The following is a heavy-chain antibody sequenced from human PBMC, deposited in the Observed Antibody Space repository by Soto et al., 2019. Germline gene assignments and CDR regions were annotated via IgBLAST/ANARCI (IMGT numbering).Heavy chain of an antibody. CDR3: ARDKITGPFDY. CDR1: RGSFNGYY. Sequence: XXTLSLTCAVYRGSFNGYYWTWIRQPPGRGMEWIGXINHSXSTNYKQSLKXXVTISVDTSKNQFSLKLTSVNDADKDVYYCARDKITGPFDYWGKGTLVTVSS. CDR2: INHSXST. J-gene: IGHJ4*02. V-gene: IGHV4-34*01. D-gene: IGHD2-8*02.